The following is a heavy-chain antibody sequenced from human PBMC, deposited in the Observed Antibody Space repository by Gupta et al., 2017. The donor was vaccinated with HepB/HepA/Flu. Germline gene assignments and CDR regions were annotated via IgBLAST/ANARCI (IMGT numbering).Heavy chain of an antibody. CDR3: ARDSLSTTTTQGYSDFDY. V-gene: IGHV1-2*02. D-gene: IGHD2-21*01. CDR2: INPNSGAT. J-gene: IGHJ4*02. Sequence: QLHLVQSGAAVKTPGASVTVSCKTSGYTFTGNYLHWVRQAPGQGLEWMAWINPNSGATDYAEKFQGRLTVTRDTSISTAYMELNGLGTDDTAMYYCARDSLSTTTTQGYSDFDYWGRGTLVAVSS. CDR1: GYTFTGNY.